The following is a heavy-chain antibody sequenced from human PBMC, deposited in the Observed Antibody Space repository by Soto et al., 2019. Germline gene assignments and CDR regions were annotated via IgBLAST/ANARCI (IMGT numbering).Heavy chain of an antibody. CDR3: ARDPVAYSSSWYVGWFDP. D-gene: IGHD6-13*01. CDR2: ISSSSSYI. J-gene: IGHJ5*02. Sequence: PVGSLRLSCAASGFTFSSYSMNWVRQAPGKGLEWVPSISSSSSYIYYADSVKGRFTISRDNAKNSLYLQMNSLRAEDTAVYYCARDPVAYSSSWYVGWFDPWGQGTLVTVSS. V-gene: IGHV3-21*01. CDR1: GFTFSSYS.